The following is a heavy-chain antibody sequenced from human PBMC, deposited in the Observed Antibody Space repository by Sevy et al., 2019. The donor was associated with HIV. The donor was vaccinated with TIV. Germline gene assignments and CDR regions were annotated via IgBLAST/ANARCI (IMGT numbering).Heavy chain of an antibody. J-gene: IGHJ5*02. CDR2: IYYRGST. Sequence: SETLSLTCSVSGGSMRNFYWSWIRQPPGKGLEWIGNIYYRGSTNYNPSLKSRVTMSVDTSNNQFSLKLSSVTAADTAVYYCARSGFLEWAGSTRGPRNWFDPWGQGTLVTVSS. CDR3: ARSGFLEWAGSTRGPRNWFDP. V-gene: IGHV4-59*13. CDR1: GGSMRNFY. D-gene: IGHD3-3*01.